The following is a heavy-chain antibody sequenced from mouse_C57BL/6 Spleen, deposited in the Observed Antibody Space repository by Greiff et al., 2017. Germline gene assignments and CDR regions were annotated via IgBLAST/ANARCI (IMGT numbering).Heavy chain of an antibody. CDR2: ISSGSSTI. V-gene: IGHV5-17*01. CDR3: ARTSTVVPYPYAMDY. Sequence: EVKLMESGGGLVKPGGSLKLSCAASGFTFSDYGMHWVRQAPEKGLEWVAYISSGSSTIYYADTVKGRFTISRDNAKNTLFLQMTSLRSEDTAMYYCARTSTVVPYPYAMDYWGQGTSVTVSS. J-gene: IGHJ4*01. CDR1: GFTFSDYG. D-gene: IGHD1-1*01.